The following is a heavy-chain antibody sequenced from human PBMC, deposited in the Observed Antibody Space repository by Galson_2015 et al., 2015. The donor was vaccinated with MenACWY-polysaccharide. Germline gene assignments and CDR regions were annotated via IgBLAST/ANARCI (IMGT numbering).Heavy chain of an antibody. CDR3: TRIIARKHTFVDS. J-gene: IGHJ4*02. D-gene: IGHD2-21*01. CDR2: MNPNSGNT. CDR1: GYKFTSYD. Sequence: SVKVSCKASGYKFTSYDINWVRQATGQGLEWMGWMNPNSGNTGYAQKFQGRVTMTSSSATSTAYMELSMLRYDDTAVYYCTRIIARKHTFVDSWGQGTLVSVS. V-gene: IGHV1-8*01.